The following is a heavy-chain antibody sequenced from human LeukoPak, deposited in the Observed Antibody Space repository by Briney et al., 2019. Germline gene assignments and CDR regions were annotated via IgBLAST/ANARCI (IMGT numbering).Heavy chain of an antibody. CDR3: ARIGGYGIPAY. CDR1: GFSFNDHG. D-gene: IGHD5-12*01. CDR2: INWNGGIK. Sequence: GGSLRLSCAASGFSFNDHGMSWVRQGPGKGLEWVSSINWNGGIKGYADSVKGRFTISRDNAKNSLYLQMNSLRTEDTAFYYCARIGGYGIPAYWGQGTLVTVSP. V-gene: IGHV3-20*04. J-gene: IGHJ4*02.